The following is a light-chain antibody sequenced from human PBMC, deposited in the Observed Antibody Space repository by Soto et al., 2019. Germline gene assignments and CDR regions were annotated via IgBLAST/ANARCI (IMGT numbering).Light chain of an antibody. Sequence: DLQMTQSPSTLSASVGDRVTITCRASQGISTWLAWYQQRPGEAPKVLIYDASSLESGVPSRFSGSGSETEFTLTISSLQPDDFATYYCQHYNSYPFTFGPGTKVDI. V-gene: IGKV1-5*01. CDR1: QGISTW. CDR3: QHYNSYPFT. CDR2: DAS. J-gene: IGKJ3*01.